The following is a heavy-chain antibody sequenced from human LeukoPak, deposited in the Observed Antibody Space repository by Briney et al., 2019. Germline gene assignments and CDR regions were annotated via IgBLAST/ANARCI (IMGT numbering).Heavy chain of an antibody. Sequence: KPSETLSLTCTVSGGSISSYYWSWIRQPAGKGLEWIGRIYTSGSTNYNPSLKSRVTISVDTSKNQFSLKLSSVTAADTAVYYCARAITMVRGAASWFDPWGQGTLVTVSS. V-gene: IGHV4-4*07. CDR2: IYTSGST. D-gene: IGHD3-10*01. CDR1: GGSISSYY. CDR3: ARAITMVRGAASWFDP. J-gene: IGHJ5*02.